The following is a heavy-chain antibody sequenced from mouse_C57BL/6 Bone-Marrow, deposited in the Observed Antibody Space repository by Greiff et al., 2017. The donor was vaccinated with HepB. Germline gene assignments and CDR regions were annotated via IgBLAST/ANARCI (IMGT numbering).Heavy chain of an antibody. CDR2: RSNGGGST. J-gene: IGHJ2*01. Sequence: RLEWVAYRSNGGGSTSSPDTVKGRFTISRDNAKNTLYLQMSRLKSEDTAMYYCARQYYFDYWGQGTTLTVSS. V-gene: IGHV5-12*01. CDR3: ARQYYFDY.